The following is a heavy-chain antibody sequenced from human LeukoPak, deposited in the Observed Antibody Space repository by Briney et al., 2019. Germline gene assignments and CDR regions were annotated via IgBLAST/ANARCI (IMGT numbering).Heavy chain of an antibody. D-gene: IGHD6-19*01. CDR1: GGSFSGYY. V-gene: IGHV4-34*01. CDR2: INHSGST. CDR3: ARGAGIAVAGTLGY. Sequence: SETLSLTCAVYGGSFSGYYWSWIRQPLGKGLEWIGEINHSGSTNYNPSLKSRVTISVDTSKNQFSLKLSSVTAADTAVYYCARGAGIAVAGTLGYWGQGTLVTVSS. J-gene: IGHJ4*02.